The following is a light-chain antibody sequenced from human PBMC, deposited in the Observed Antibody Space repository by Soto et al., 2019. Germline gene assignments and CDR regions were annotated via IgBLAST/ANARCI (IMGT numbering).Light chain of an antibody. J-gene: IGLJ1*01. Sequence: QSALTQPRSVSGSPGQSVTISCTGTSSDVGGYNYVSWYQQHPGKAPKLMIYDVGKRPSGVPDRFSGSKSDNTASLTISGLQDEDEADYYCCSYAGSYTLVFGTGTKVTVL. V-gene: IGLV2-11*01. CDR2: DVG. CDR1: SSDVGGYNY. CDR3: CSYAGSYTLV.